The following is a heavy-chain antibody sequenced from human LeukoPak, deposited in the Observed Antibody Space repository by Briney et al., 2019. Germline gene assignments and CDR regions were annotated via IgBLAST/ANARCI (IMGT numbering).Heavy chain of an antibody. CDR3: ARVRSGHYDSSGYYQRGGFFDY. D-gene: IGHD3-22*01. J-gene: IGHJ4*02. CDR2: IYYGGST. V-gene: IGHV4-31*03. CDR1: GGSISSGGYF. Sequence: PSETLSLTCTVSGGSISSGGYFWSWIRQHPGKGLEWIGFIYYGGSTYYNPSLKSRVTISVDTSKNQFSLRLSYVTAADTAVYYCARVRSGHYDSSGYYQRGGFFDYWGQGTLVTVSS.